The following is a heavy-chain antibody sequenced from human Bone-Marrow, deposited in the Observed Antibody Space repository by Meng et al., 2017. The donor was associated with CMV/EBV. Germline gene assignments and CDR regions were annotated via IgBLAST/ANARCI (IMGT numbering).Heavy chain of an antibody. Sequence: WGSLRLSCTASGFSFSGSAMHWVRQASGKGLEWVGSIKNKASNYDTAYVASVKGRFTISRDDSKNTAYLQMSSLKTEDTTVYYCARLRGLEFPWEGFDYWGQGTRVTVSS. CDR1: GFSFSGSA. J-gene: IGHJ4*02. D-gene: IGHD3-3*01. V-gene: IGHV3-73*01. CDR3: ARLRGLEFPWEGFDY. CDR2: IKNKASNYDT.